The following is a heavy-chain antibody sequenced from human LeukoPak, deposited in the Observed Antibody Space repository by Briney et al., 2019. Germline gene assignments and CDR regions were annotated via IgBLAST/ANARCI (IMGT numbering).Heavy chain of an antibody. CDR3: ARDRAYGDYGGYWFDP. V-gene: IGHV1-2*06. Sequence: GASVKVSCKASGYTFTGYYMHWVRQAPGQGLEWMGRINPNSGGTNYAHKFQGRVTMTRDTSISTAYMELSRLRSDDTAVYYCARDRAYGDYGGYWFDPWGQGTLVTVSS. CDR2: INPNSGGT. D-gene: IGHD4-17*01. J-gene: IGHJ5*02. CDR1: GYTFTGYY.